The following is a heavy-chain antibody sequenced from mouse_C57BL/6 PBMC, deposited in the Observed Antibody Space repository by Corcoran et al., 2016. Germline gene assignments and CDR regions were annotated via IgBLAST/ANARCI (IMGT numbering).Heavy chain of an antibody. Sequence: QVQLKQSGAELVRPGASVKLSCKASGYTFTDYSINWVKQRPGQGLEWIARIYPGSGNNYYNEKFKGKATLTAEKSSITAYMQLSSLTSEDSAVYFCARNYDYDYYAMDYWGQGTSVTVSS. CDR3: ARNYDYDYYAMDY. CDR1: GYTFTDYS. J-gene: IGHJ4*01. V-gene: IGHV1-76*01. D-gene: IGHD2-4*01. CDR2: IYPGSGNN.